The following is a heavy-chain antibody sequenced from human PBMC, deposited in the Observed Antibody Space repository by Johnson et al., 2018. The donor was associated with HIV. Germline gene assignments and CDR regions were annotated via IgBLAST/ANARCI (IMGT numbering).Heavy chain of an antibody. CDR3: ARDPRGIYYDSSGYSRNDAFDI. J-gene: IGHJ3*02. D-gene: IGHD3-22*01. CDR2: IYSGGST. CDR1: GFTFSTFG. V-gene: IGHV3-NL1*01. Sequence: QVLLVESGGGVVQPGGSLRLSCSASGFTFSTFGMHWVRQAPGKGLEWVSVIYSGGSTYYADSVKGRFTISRDNSKNTLYLQMNSLRAEDTAVYYCARDPRGIYYDSSGYSRNDAFDIWGQGTMVTVSS.